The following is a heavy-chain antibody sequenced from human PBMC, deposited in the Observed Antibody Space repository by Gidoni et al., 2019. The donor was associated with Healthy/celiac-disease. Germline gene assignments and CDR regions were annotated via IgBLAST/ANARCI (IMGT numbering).Heavy chain of an antibody. V-gene: IGHV4-59*01. CDR2: IYYSGST. J-gene: IGHJ6*02. CDR3: ARVPADGYYYYGMDV. Sequence: QVQLQEAGPGLVKPSETLSLTCTVPGGPISSYYWSWIRQPPGKGLEWIGYIYYSGSTNYNPSLKSRVPISVDTSKNQFSLKLSSVTAAGTAVYYFARVPADGYYYYGMDVWGQGTTVTVSS. CDR1: GGPISSYY.